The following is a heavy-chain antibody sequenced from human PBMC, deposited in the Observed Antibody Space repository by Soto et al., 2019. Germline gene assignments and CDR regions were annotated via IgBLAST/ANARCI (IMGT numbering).Heavy chain of an antibody. D-gene: IGHD2-15*01. Sequence: GGSLRLSCATSGFTFSTYGMSWVRQAPGKGLQWVSGIEGNGRTTSYVDSVKGRFTISRDNFRNTLYLQMNSLTAEDTAIYYCAKSLFGGHFWGQGTLVTVSS. V-gene: IGHV3-23*01. CDR1: GFTFSTYG. CDR2: IEGNGRTT. J-gene: IGHJ4*02. CDR3: AKSLFGGHF.